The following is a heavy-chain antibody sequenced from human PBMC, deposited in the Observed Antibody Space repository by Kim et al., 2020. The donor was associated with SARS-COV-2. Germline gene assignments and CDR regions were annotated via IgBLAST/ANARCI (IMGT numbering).Heavy chain of an antibody. V-gene: IGHV4-31*02. J-gene: IGHJ4*02. D-gene: IGHD1-26*01. Sequence: STYYNPSLKSRVTISVDTSKNQFSLKLSSVTAADTAVYYCARSGSSGTDYWGQGTLVTVSS. CDR3: ARSGSSGTDY. CDR2: ST.